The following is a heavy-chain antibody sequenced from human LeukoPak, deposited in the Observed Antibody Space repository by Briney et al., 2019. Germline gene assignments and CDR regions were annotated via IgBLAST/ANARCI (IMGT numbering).Heavy chain of an antibody. CDR1: GYSFTNYW. D-gene: IGHD2-2*01. J-gene: IGHJ4*02. CDR3: ARHYCSRNSCYGGDRVDY. CDR2: TYPGDSHT. V-gene: IGHV5-51*01. Sequence: GESLKISCKGSGYSFTNYWIGWVRQMPGKGLEWMAITYPGDSHTRYSPSFQGQVTISADKSISTAYLQWSSLKASDTAIYYCARHYCSRNSCYGGDRVDYWGQGTLVTVSS.